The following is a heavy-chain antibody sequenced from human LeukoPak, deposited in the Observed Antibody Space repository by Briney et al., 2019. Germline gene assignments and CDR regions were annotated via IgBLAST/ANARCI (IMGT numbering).Heavy chain of an antibody. CDR1: GFTFSNYW. J-gene: IGHJ4*02. V-gene: IGHV3-74*01. CDR2: INDDGSAT. CDR3: ASEILAPGKTHDY. Sequence: PGGSLRLSCAASGFTFSNYWMHWVRQVPGKGLVWVSRINDDGSATFYADSVKGRFTISRDNAKNTLFLQINSLRAEDTAVYYCASEILAPGKTHDYWGKGTLVTVSS. D-gene: IGHD4-23*01.